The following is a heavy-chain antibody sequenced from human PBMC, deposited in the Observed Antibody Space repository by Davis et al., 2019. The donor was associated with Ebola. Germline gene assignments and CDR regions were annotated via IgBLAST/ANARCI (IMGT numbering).Heavy chain of an antibody. Sequence: HTGGSLRLSCAASGFTFSSYWMHWVRQAPGKGLVWVSRINSDGSSTSYADSVKGRFTISRDNAKNTLYLQMNSLRAEDTAVYYCARERILWFGELLTGYWFDPWGQGTLVTVSS. CDR3: ARERILWFGELLTGYWFDP. CDR2: INSDGSST. V-gene: IGHV3-74*01. CDR1: GFTFSSYW. J-gene: IGHJ5*02. D-gene: IGHD3-10*01.